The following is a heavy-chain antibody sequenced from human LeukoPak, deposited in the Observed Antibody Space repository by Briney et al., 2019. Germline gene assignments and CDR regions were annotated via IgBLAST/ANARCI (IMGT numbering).Heavy chain of an antibody. Sequence: ASVKVSCKASGYTFTGYYMHWVRQAPGQGLEWMGRINPNSGGTNYAQKFQGRLTMTRDTSISTAYMELSRLRSDETAVYYCAIPLNCGGDCYSGMDYWGQGTLVTVSS. CDR2: INPNSGGT. CDR1: GYTFTGYY. J-gene: IGHJ4*02. D-gene: IGHD2-21*02. CDR3: AIPLNCGGDCYSGMDY. V-gene: IGHV1-2*06.